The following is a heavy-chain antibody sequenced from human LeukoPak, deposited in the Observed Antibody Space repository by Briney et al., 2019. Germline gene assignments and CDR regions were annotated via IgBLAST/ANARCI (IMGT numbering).Heavy chain of an antibody. V-gene: IGHV3-23*01. CDR1: GFTFRSYA. J-gene: IGHJ5*02. CDR3: AKDQDIVVVPAAIWFDP. D-gene: IGHD2-2*01. CDR2: ISSSGGST. Sequence: PGGSLRLSRAASGFTFRSYAMGWGRQAPGEGLWWGLGISSSGGSTYYADSVKGRFTISRDNSKNTLYPQMNSLRAEDTAVYYCAKDQDIVVVPAAIWFDPWGQGTLVTVSS.